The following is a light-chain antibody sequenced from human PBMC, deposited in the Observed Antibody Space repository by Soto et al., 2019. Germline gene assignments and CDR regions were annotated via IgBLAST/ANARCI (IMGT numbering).Light chain of an antibody. J-gene: IGKJ2*01. V-gene: IGKV1-5*03. CDR3: QHYNTYSRT. CDR2: KAS. CDR1: QTINTG. Sequence: DIQMTQSPSTLSASVGDRVTITCRASQTINTGLAWYQQRPGKAPKLLIYKASNLESGVPSRFSGSGAGTEFTLTISSLQPDDFATYYCQHYNTYSRTFGQGTKLEIK.